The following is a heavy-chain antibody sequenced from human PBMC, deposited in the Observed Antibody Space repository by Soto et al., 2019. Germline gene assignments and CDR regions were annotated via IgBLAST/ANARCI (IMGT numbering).Heavy chain of an antibody. Sequence: GGSLRLSCAASGFTFSDYYMSWIRQAPGKGLEWVSYISSSGSTIYYADSVKGRFTISRDNAKNSLYLQMNSLRAEDTAVYYCATDIVVVTDAPYYYYYGMDVWGQGTTVTVSS. CDR3: ATDIVVVTDAPYYYYYGMDV. CDR2: ISSSGSTI. D-gene: IGHD2-21*02. CDR1: GFTFSDYY. V-gene: IGHV3-11*01. J-gene: IGHJ6*02.